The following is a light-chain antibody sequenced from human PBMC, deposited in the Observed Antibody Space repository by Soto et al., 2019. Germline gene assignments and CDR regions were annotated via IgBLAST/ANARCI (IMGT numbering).Light chain of an antibody. CDR3: QQYGSSPRT. J-gene: IGKJ1*01. CDR1: QIVSRNS. Sequence: ELVLTQSPATLSLSPGKRATLSCGASQIVSRNSLAWYQHKPGLAPRLLIYDASSRATGIPDRFSGSGSGTDFTLTISRLEPEDFAVYYCQQYGSSPRTFGQGTMADIK. CDR2: DAS. V-gene: IGKV3D-20*01.